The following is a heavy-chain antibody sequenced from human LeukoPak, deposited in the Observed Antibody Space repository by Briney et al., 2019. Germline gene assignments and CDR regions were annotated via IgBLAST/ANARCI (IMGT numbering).Heavy chain of an antibody. D-gene: IGHD6-19*01. CDR1: GFSVSTNY. J-gene: IGHJ4*02. CDR2: ISSSGNTT. Sequence: GGSLRLSCAASGFSVSTNYMSWIRQAPGKGLEWVSYISSSGNTTYNADSVKGRSSITRDNAKNSLYLQMNSLRAEDTAVYYCARDGGSAWFLDYWGQGTLVTVSS. V-gene: IGHV3-11*04. CDR3: ARDGGSAWFLDY.